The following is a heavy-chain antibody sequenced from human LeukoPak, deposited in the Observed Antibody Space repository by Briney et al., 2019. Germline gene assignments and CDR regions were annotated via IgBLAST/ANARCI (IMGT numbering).Heavy chain of an antibody. Sequence: SETLSLTCTVSGGSISSYYWSWIRQPPGKGLEWIGYIYYSGSTNYNPSLKSRVTISVDTSKNQFSLKLSSVTAADTAVYYCARGYGGLGVVVAATLGYFDYWGQGTLVTVPS. CDR1: GGSISSYY. V-gene: IGHV4-59*01. CDR2: IYYSGST. D-gene: IGHD2-15*01. J-gene: IGHJ4*02. CDR3: ARGYGGLGVVVAATLGYFDY.